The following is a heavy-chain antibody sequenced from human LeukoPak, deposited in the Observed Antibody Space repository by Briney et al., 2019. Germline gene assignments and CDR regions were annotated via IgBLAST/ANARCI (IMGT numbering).Heavy chain of an antibody. D-gene: IGHD6-19*01. CDR2: NYPGDSDT. Sequence: GESLKISCNGSGYTFTRYCIGCWRQMAGKGLEWRGINYPGDSDTRYSPSFQGQVPISADKSISTAYLQWSSLKASDTAMYYCARLGPVAGSLYYFDYWGQGTLVTVSS. CDR1: GYTFTRYC. V-gene: IGHV5-51*06. CDR3: ARLGPVAGSLYYFDY. J-gene: IGHJ4*02.